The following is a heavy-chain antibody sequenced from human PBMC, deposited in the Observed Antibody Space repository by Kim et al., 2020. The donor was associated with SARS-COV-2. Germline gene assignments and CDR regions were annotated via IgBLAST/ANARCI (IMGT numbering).Heavy chain of an antibody. V-gene: IGHV1-18*01. D-gene: IGHD3-22*01. J-gene: IGHJ3*02. Sequence: KLQGRVTMTTDTSTSTAYMELRSLRSDDTAVYYCARDFKYDSSGSDAAFDIWGQGTMVTVSS. CDR3: ARDFKYDSSGSDAAFDI.